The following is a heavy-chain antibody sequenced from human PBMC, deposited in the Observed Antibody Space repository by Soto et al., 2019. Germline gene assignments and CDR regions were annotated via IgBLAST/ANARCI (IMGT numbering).Heavy chain of an antibody. J-gene: IGHJ6*02. CDR1: EFTFDKYY. Sequence: LRLSCAASEFTFDKYYMTWVRQAPGKGPEWVANIKPDGSEQYYVDSVKGRFTISRDNANNSLYLQMNSLRAEDTAVYFCARGNWNYYYGFDVWGQGTTVTV. V-gene: IGHV3-7*01. CDR2: IKPDGSEQ. CDR3: ARGNWNYYYGFDV. D-gene: IGHD1-20*01.